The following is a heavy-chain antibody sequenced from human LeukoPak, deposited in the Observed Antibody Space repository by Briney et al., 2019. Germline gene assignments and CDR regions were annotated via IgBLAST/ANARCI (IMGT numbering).Heavy chain of an antibody. V-gene: IGHV3-23*01. CDR2: ISGSGGST. D-gene: IGHD6-19*01. CDR3: AKDLSKWLASDAFDI. CDR1: GFAFGSYA. Sequence: VSLRLSCAASGFAFGSYAMSWVRQAPGKGLEWVSAISGSGGSTYYADSVKGRFTISRDNSKNTLYLQMNSLRAEDTAVYYCAKDLSKWLASDAFDIWGQGTMVTVSS. J-gene: IGHJ3*02.